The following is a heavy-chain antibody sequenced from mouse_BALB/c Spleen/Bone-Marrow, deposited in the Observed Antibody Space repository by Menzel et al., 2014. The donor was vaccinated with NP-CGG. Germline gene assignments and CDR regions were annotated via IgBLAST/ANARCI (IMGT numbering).Heavy chain of an antibody. CDR2: ITKGGGST. CDR3: ARQLAYAMDY. D-gene: IGHD4-1*01. J-gene: IGHJ4*01. Sequence: DVKLVESGGGLVQPGGSLKLSCATSGFTFSDYYMYWVRQTPEKRLEWVAYITKGGGSTYYPDIVKGRFTISRDNAKNTLYLQMSRLKSEDTAMYYCARQLAYAMDYWGQGTSVTVSS. CDR1: GFTFSDYY. V-gene: IGHV5-12*02.